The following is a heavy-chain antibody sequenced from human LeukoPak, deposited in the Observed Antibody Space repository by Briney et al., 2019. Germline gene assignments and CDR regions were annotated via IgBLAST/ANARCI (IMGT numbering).Heavy chain of an antibody. V-gene: IGHV3-48*01. CDR2: ISTGSSTT. CDR1: GYTLTELS. CDR3: ARDLPPSI. Sequence: SCKVSGYTLTELSMHWVRQAPGKGLEWVSYISTGSSTTYYADSVKGRFTISRDNVENSLYLHMNSLRPEDTAVYYCARDLPPSIWGQGTMVTVS. J-gene: IGHJ3*02.